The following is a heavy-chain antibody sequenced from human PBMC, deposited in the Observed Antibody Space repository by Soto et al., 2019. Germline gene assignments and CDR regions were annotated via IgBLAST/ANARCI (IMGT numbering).Heavy chain of an antibody. CDR2: ISGSGHST. Sequence: EVQLLESGGGLVPPGASAKLSCNTSGFMFDNYAMSWVRQSPGRGLEWLAAISGSGHSTYYTESVQGRFIISRDKSKKTVFLQMNNLRAEDTAVYFCAKGRYFDSSGGCANYWGLGTLVTVSS. D-gene: IGHD3-22*01. J-gene: IGHJ4*02. CDR3: AKGRYFDSSGGCANY. CDR1: GFMFDNYA. V-gene: IGHV3-23*01.